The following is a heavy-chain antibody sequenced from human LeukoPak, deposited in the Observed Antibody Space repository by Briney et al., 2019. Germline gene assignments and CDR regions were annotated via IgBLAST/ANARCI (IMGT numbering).Heavy chain of an antibody. CDR3: ARETTSGY. Sequence: PGGSLRLSCAASGFSFSTYSMNWVRQAPGKGLEWISYISSRSDTIYYADSVKGRFTISRGNAENSLFLQMNSLRAEDTAVYYCARETTSGYWGQGNLVTVSS. V-gene: IGHV3-48*04. D-gene: IGHD1-1*01. CDR1: GFSFSTYS. J-gene: IGHJ4*02. CDR2: ISSRSDTI.